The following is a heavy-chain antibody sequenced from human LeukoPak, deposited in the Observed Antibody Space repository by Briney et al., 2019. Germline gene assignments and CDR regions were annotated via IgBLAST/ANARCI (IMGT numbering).Heavy chain of an antibody. CDR2: IYTSGST. V-gene: IGHV4-4*07. J-gene: IGHJ4*02. D-gene: IGHD6-13*01. CDR1: GGSISSYY. Sequence: PSETLSLTCTVSGGSISSYYWSWIRQPAGKGLEWIGRIYTSGSTNYNPSLKSRVTMSVDTSKNQFSLKLSSVTAADTAVYYCARVGGIAAAGNAPLDYWGQGTLVTVSS. CDR3: ARVGGIAAAGNAPLDY.